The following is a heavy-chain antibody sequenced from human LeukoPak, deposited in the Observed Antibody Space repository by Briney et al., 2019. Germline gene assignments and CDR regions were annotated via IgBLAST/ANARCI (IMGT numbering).Heavy chain of an antibody. V-gene: IGHV4-4*07. D-gene: IGHD3-10*01. CDR3: ARTTMVRGTYYMDV. CDR2: IYISGST. J-gene: IGHJ6*03. Sequence: ETLSLTCTVSGGSISRYYWSWIRQAAGKGLEWIGRIYISGSTNYNPSLKSRVTISVDTSKNQFSLKLSSVTAADTAVYYCARTTMVRGTYYMDVWGKGTTVTISS. CDR1: GGSISRYY.